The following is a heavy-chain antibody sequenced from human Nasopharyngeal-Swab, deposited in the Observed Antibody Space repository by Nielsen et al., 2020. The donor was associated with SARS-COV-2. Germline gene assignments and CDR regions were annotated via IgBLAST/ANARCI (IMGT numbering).Heavy chain of an antibody. J-gene: IGHJ4*02. CDR1: GFTFSSYW. CDR2: IKQDGSEK. D-gene: IGHD3-22*01. V-gene: IGHV3-7*01. CDR3: ARVENTYYYDSSGVNDY. Sequence: GESLKISCAASGFTFSSYWMSWVRQAPGKGLEWVANIKQDGSEKYYVDSVKGRFTISRDNAKNSLYLQMNSLRAEDTAVYYCARVENTYYYDSSGVNDYWSQGTLVTVSS.